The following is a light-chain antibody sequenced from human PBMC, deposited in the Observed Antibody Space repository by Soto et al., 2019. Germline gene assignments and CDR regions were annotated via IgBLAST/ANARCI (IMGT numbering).Light chain of an antibody. J-gene: IGKJ5*01. CDR2: GAS. CDR3: QQYGGSPPIT. Sequence: EIVLTQSPGTLSLSPGERATLSCRASQSVSSSYLAWYQQKPGQAPRLLIYGASSRATGIPDRFSGSGSGTDCTLTISRLEPEDFAVYYCQQYGGSPPITFGQGTRLEIK. V-gene: IGKV3-20*01. CDR1: QSVSSSY.